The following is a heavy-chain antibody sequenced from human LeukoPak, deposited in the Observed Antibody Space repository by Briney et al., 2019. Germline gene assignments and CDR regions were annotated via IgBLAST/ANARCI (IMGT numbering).Heavy chain of an antibody. CDR3: ARDNTLTSSADAFDF. D-gene: IGHD6-6*01. CDR2: ITNSGST. V-gene: IGHV4-31*03. J-gene: IGHJ3*01. CDR1: GVSITSSGFY. Sequence: LSESLSLTCNVSGVSITSSGFYWSWLRQHPGKGLEWIGHITNSGSTSYNPSLKSRLTIARDTSKNQFSLELRFATAADTALYYCARDNTLTSSADAFDFWGQGTLVTVSS.